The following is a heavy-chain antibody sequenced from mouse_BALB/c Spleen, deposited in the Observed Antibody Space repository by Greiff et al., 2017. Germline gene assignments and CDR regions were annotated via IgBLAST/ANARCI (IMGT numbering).Heavy chain of an antibody. D-gene: IGHD2-12*01. CDR1: GFNIKDYY. V-gene: IGHV14-4*02. CDR3: NAPNSYGERPSVPY. CDR2: IDPENGDT. Sequence: EVQLQQSGAELVRPGASVKLSCTASGFNIKDYYMHWVKQRPEQGLEWIGWIDPENGDTEYAPKFQGKATMTADTSSNTAYLQLSSLTSEDTAVYCCNAPNSYGERPSVPYWGQGTLVTVSA. J-gene: IGHJ3*01.